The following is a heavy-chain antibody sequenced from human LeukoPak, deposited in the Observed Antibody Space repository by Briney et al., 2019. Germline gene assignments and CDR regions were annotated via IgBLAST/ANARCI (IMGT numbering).Heavy chain of an antibody. CDR1: GFTFSSYS. CDR3: ARARYGDPSFFDY. D-gene: IGHD4-17*01. Sequence: GGSLRLSCAASGFTFSSYSMNWVRQAPGKGLEWVSYISSSSSTIYYADSVKGRFTISRDNAKNSLYLQMNSLRAEDTAVYYCARARYGDPSFFDYWGQGTLVTVSS. V-gene: IGHV3-48*01. CDR2: ISSSSSTI. J-gene: IGHJ4*02.